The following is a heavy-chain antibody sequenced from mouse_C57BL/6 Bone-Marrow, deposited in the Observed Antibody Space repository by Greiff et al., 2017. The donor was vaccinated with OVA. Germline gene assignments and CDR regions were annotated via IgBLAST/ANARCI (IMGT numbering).Heavy chain of an antibody. CDR3: AFYYYGSSSYWYFDV. D-gene: IGHD1-1*01. Sequence: QVQLQQPGAELVKPGASVKLSCKASGYTFTSYWMHWVKQRPGQGLEWIGMIHPNSGSTNYNEKSKSKATLTVDKSSSTAYMQLSSLTSEDSAVYYCAFYYYGSSSYWYFDVWGTGTTVTVSS. CDR1: GYTFTSYW. CDR2: IHPNSGST. J-gene: IGHJ1*03. V-gene: IGHV1-64*01.